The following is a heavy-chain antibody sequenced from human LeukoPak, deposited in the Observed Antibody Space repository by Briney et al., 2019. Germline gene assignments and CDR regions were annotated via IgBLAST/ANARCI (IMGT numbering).Heavy chain of an antibody. Sequence: GGSLRLSCAASGFTFSSYGMTWVRQAPGRGLEWVSGISDSGDSTYYADSVKGRFTISRDNSKNTVYLQMNSLRAEDTAVYYCAKDGIAVAGTSAWYWGQGTQVSVSS. D-gene: IGHD6-19*01. V-gene: IGHV3-23*01. CDR2: ISDSGDST. CDR3: AKDGIAVAGTSAWY. CDR1: GFTFSSYG. J-gene: IGHJ4*02.